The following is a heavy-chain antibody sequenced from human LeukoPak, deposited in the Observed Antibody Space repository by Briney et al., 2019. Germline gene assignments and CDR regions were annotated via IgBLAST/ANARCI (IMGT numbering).Heavy chain of an antibody. CDR1: GYSFTSYW. J-gene: IGHJ4*02. V-gene: IGHV5-51*01. CDR2: IYPGDSDT. Sequence: GESLKISCKGSGYSFTSYWIGWVRQMPGKGLEWMGIIYPGDSDTRYSPPFQGQVTISADKSISTAYLQWSSLKASDTAMYYCARATMVRGVIIKFDYWGQGTLVTVSS. CDR3: ARATMVRGVIIKFDY. D-gene: IGHD3-10*01.